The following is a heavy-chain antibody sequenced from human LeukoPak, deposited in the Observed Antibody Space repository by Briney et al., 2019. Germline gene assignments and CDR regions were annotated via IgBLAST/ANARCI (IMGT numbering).Heavy chain of an antibody. CDR3: ASNYYGSGGLDY. J-gene: IGHJ4*02. D-gene: IGHD3-10*01. CDR2: IHYSGNT. Sequence: SETLSLTCSVSGGSISTYYWSWIRQPPGKGLEWIGYIHYSGNTNYNPSLKSRVTISVDTSKNQFSLKLSSVTAADTAVYYCASNYYGSGGLDYWGQGNLVTVSS. V-gene: IGHV4-59*08. CDR1: GGSISTYY.